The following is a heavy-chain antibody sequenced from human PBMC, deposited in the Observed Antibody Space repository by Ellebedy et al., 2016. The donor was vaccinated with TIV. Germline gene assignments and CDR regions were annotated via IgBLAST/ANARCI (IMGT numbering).Heavy chain of an antibody. CDR2: INPNDGVT. Sequence: AASVKVSCKASGYIFSGYYMHWVRQAPGQGPEWMGWINPNDGVTNYAQKFQGRVTLTRDTSISTAYMELRGLTSDDTAVYYCTRDSYGSGDFDPWGQGTLVTVSS. V-gene: IGHV1-2*02. CDR3: TRDSYGSGDFDP. D-gene: IGHD3-10*01. CDR1: GYIFSGYY. J-gene: IGHJ5*02.